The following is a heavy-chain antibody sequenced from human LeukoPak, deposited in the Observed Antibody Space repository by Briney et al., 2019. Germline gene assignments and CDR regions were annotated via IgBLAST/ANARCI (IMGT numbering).Heavy chain of an antibody. CDR2: MNPNSGNT. Sequence: ASVKVSCKASGYTFTSYDINWVRQATGQGLEWMGWMNPNSGNTGYAQKFQGRVTMTRNTSISTAYMELSSLRSEDTAVYYCARGDSSGYYYERQSWFDPWGQGTLVTVSS. CDR3: ARGDSSGYYYERQSWFDP. V-gene: IGHV1-8*01. CDR1: GYTFTSYD. J-gene: IGHJ5*02. D-gene: IGHD3-22*01.